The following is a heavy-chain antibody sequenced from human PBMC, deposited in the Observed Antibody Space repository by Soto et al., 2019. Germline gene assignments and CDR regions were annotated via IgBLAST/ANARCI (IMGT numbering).Heavy chain of an antibody. CDR2: MNPNSGNT. J-gene: IGHJ6*03. Sequence: GASVKVSCKASGYTFTSYDINWVRQATGQGLEWMGWMNPNSGNTGYAQKFQGRVTMTRNTSISTAYMELSSLRSEDTAVYYFARTGAPVDYDYIWGNFNAPNYYYYMDVWGKGTTVTVSS. CDR1: GYTFTSYD. D-gene: IGHD3-16*01. V-gene: IGHV1-8*01. CDR3: ARTGAPVDYDYIWGNFNAPNYYYYMDV.